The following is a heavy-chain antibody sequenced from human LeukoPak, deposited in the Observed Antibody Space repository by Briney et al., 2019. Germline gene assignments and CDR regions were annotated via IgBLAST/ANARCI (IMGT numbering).Heavy chain of an antibody. Sequence: SETLSLTCTVSGGSISSYYWCWIRQPPGKGLEWIGYIYYSGSTNYNPSLKSRVTISVDTPKNQFSLKLSSVTSADTDVYYCASAGIYWYFDLWGRGTLVTVSS. CDR2: IYYSGST. CDR3: ASAGIYWYFDL. J-gene: IGHJ2*01. V-gene: IGHV4-59*01. CDR1: GGSISSYY. D-gene: IGHD2-21*01.